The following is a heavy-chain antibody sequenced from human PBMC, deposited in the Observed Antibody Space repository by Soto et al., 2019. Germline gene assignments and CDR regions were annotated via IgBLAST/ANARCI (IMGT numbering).Heavy chain of an antibody. CDR3: ARGGHVVVVTAALDY. V-gene: IGHV1-46*01. J-gene: IGHJ4*02. CDR1: GDTLTDYY. Sequence: QVQLVQSGAEVKKPGASVKVSCKASGDTLTDYYIHWVRQAPGQGLEWMGTVNPSGGHTTYAQHFLGRMTITRDTSTSTLYIELTRLTSADPAVYYCARGGHVVVVTAALDYWGQGTLVTVSS. D-gene: IGHD2-21*02. CDR2: VNPSGGHT.